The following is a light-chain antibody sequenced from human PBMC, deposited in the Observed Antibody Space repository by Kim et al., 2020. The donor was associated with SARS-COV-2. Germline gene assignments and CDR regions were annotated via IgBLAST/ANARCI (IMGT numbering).Light chain of an antibody. J-gene: IGLJ2*01. CDR2: EVR. CDR1: SSYIGHDNL. CDR3: CSNAPGSTWV. Sequence: QSITISCTGTSSYIGHDNLVSWYQHHPGQAPKLMIFEVRKRPSGVSDRFSGSKSGNTASLTVSGLQAEDEADYFCCSNAPGSTWVFGGGTQLTVL. V-gene: IGLV2-23*02.